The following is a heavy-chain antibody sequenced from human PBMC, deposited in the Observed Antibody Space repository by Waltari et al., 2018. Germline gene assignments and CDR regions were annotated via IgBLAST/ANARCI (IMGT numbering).Heavy chain of an antibody. CDR3: ASPSDTSGWYPFDY. CDR1: GFTFSSSA. J-gene: IGHJ4*02. CDR2: ISGRGGRT. D-gene: IGHD6-19*01. Sequence: EVQLLESGGGLVQPGGSLRLSCAASGFTFSSSAMRWVRQAPGKGREWVSGISGRGGRTYYAGAVKGRFTISRDNAKNTLYLQMNRLRGEDTAVYYCASPSDTSGWYPFDYWGQGTLVTVSA. V-gene: IGHV3-23*01.